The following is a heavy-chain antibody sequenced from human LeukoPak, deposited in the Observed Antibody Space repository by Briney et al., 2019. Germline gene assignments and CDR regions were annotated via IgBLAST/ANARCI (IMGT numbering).Heavy chain of an antibody. V-gene: IGHV1-69*13. CDR2: IIPIFGTA. Sequence: GASVKVSYKASGGTFSSYAISWVRQAPGQGLEWMGGIIPIFGTANYAQKFQGRVTITADESTSTAYMELSSLRSEDTAVYYCARSPHGVIISPPDYWGQGTLVTVSS. D-gene: IGHD3-16*02. CDR1: GGTFSSYA. J-gene: IGHJ4*02. CDR3: ARSPHGVIISPPDY.